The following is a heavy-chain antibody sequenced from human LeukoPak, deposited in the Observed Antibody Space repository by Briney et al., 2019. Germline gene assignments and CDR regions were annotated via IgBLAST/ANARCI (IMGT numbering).Heavy chain of an antibody. V-gene: IGHV3-21*01. Sequence: PGGSLRLSCAASGFTFSSYSMNWVRQAPGKGLEWVSSISSSSSYIYYADSVKGRFTISRDNAKNSLYLQMNSLRAEDTAVYYCARAGAGTVRGVSFAFDIWGQGTMVTVSS. CDR3: ARAGAGTVRGVSFAFDI. CDR1: GFTFSSYS. D-gene: IGHD3-10*01. J-gene: IGHJ3*02. CDR2: ISSSSSYI.